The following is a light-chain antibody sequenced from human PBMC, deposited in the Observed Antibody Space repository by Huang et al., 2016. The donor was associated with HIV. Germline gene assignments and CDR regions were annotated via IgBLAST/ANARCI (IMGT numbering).Light chain of an antibody. CDR1: QTVLYSLNKKNY. J-gene: IGKJ1*01. V-gene: IGKV4-1*01. Sequence: DIVMTQSPDSLAVSPGERATINCKSSQTVLYSLNKKNYLAWFQQKPGRPPKLLIYWATTRESGVPDRFSGGGSVTDFTLTINNLQAEDVAVYFCLQYYSVPQTFGHGTKVEIK. CDR3: LQYYSVPQT. CDR2: WAT.